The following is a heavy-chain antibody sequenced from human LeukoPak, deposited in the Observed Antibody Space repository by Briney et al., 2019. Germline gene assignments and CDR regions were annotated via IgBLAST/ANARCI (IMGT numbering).Heavy chain of an antibody. Sequence: SVKVSCKASGGTFSSYAISWVRQAPGQGLEWMGRIIPIFGTANYAQKFQGRVTITTDKSTSTAYMELSSLRSEDTAVYYCARGIPYSSGWYIDYWGQGTLVTVSS. CDR1: GGTFSSYA. V-gene: IGHV1-69*05. CDR2: IIPIFGTA. J-gene: IGHJ4*02. CDR3: ARGIPYSSGWYIDY. D-gene: IGHD6-19*01.